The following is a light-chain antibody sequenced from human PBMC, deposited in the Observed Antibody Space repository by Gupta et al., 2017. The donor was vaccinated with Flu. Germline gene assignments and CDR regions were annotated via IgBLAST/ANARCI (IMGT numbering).Light chain of an antibody. CDR3: QQYGPSPGYT. CDR2: GAS. CDR1: QTIISAH. J-gene: IGKJ2*01. Sequence: PGERATLSCRASQTIISAHLAWYQQKPGQTPRLLMYGASRRATGIPDRFSGSGSGADFTLTISRLEPEDFAIYYCQQYGPSPGYTFGQGTTLEIK. V-gene: IGKV3-20*01.